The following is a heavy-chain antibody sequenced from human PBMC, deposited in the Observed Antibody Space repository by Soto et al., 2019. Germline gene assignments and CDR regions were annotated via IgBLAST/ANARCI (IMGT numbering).Heavy chain of an antibody. CDR2: IYYSGST. V-gene: IGHV4-39*01. D-gene: IGHD4-4*01. Sequence: SETLSLTCTVSGGSISSSSYYWGWIRQPPGKGLEWIGSIYYSGSTYYNPSLKSRVTISVDTSKNQFSLKLSSVTAADTAVYYCARQGGMTTVTYYYYYYYMDVWGKGTTVTVS. CDR1: GGSISSSSYY. J-gene: IGHJ6*03. CDR3: ARQGGMTTVTYYYYYYYMDV.